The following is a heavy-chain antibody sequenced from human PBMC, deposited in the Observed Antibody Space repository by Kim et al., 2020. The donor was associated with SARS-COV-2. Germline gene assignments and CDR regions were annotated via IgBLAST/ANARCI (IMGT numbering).Heavy chain of an antibody. J-gene: IGHJ4*02. CDR3: VKSYDILTGYGDFDY. D-gene: IGHD3-9*01. V-gene: IGHV3-33*06. Sequence: DSVKGRFTISRDNSKNTLYLQMNSLRAEDTAVYYCVKSYDILTGYGDFDYWGQGTLVTVSS.